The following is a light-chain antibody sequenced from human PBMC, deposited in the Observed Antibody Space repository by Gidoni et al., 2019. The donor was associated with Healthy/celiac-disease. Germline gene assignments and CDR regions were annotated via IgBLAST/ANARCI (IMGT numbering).Light chain of an antibody. V-gene: IGKV3-11*01. J-gene: IGKJ3*01. CDR1: QSVSSY. Sequence: IVLRQSPATLSLSPGERATLSCRASQSVSSYLAWYQQKPGQAPRLLIYDASNRATGIQARFSGSGSGTDFTLTISSLEPEDFAVYYCQQRSNWPPFTFGPGTKVDIK. CDR2: DAS. CDR3: QQRSNWPPFT.